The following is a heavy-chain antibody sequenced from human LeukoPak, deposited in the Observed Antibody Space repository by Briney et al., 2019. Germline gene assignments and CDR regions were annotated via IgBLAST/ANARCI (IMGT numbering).Heavy chain of an antibody. J-gene: IGHJ4*02. CDR2: IYYSGST. CDR1: GGSISSHY. CDR3: AREAIVPAATMGYFDY. V-gene: IGHV4-59*11. D-gene: IGHD2-2*01. Sequence: PSETLSLTCSVSGGSISSHYWNWIRQPPGKGLEWIGYIYYSGSTNYNPSLKSRVTISVDTSKNQFSLQLSSVTAADTAVYYCAREAIVPAATMGYFDYWGQGTLVTVSS.